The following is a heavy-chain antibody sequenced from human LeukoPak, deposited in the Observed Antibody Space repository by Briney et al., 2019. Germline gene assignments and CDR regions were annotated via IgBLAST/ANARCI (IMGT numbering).Heavy chain of an antibody. CDR3: ARAMIVENAFDI. Sequence: GASVKVSCKASGYTFTGYYMHWVRQAPGQALEWMGWITPFNGNTNYAQKFQDRVTITRDRSMSTAYMELSSLRSEDTAMYYCARAMIVENAFDIWGQGTMVTVSS. CDR1: GYTFTGYY. D-gene: IGHD3-22*01. J-gene: IGHJ3*02. CDR2: ITPFNGNT. V-gene: IGHV1-45*02.